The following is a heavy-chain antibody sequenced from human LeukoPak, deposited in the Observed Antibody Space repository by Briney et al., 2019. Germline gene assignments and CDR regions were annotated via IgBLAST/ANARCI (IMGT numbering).Heavy chain of an antibody. J-gene: IGHJ4*02. CDR1: GFTFSDYD. D-gene: IGHD3-16*01. CDR3: GRAFPPLRTSSAGDL. CDR2: ISGRSSHT. Sequence: GGSLRLSCSASGFTFSDYDMNWIRQAPGKGLEWISAISGRSSHTYYGDSVKGRFRISRDNAKNLLYLQMNGLGAEDTAVYYCGRAFPPLRTSSAGDLWGQGTLVTVSS. V-gene: IGHV3-21*06.